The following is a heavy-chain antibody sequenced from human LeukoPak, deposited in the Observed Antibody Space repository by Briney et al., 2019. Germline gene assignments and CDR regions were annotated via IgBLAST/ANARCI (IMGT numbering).Heavy chain of an antibody. Sequence: ASETLSLTCTVSGVSVRSYYWSWIRQPPGKGLEWIAYIYYSGNTKYNPSLKSRATIFVDTSKNQFSLKLTSMTAADTAVYFCATIEVHGYSDYWGQGTLVTVSS. CDR1: GVSVRSYY. D-gene: IGHD4/OR15-4a*01. CDR2: IYYSGNT. CDR3: ATIEVHGYSDY. J-gene: IGHJ4*02. V-gene: IGHV4-59*02.